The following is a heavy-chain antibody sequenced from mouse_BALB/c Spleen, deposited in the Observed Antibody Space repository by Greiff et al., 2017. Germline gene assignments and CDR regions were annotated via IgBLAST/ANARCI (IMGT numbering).Heavy chain of an antibody. D-gene: IGHD2-14*01. CDR2: IYPGDGDT. J-gene: IGHJ2*01. CDR1: GYAFSSYW. V-gene: IGHV1-80*01. Sequence: QVQLQQSGAELVRPGSSVKISCKASGYAFSSYWMNWVKQRPGQGLEWIGQIYPGDGDTNYNGKFKGKATLTADKSSSTAYMQLSSLTSEDSAVYFCARGDRYEDYFDYWGQGTTLTVSS. CDR3: ARGDRYEDYFDY.